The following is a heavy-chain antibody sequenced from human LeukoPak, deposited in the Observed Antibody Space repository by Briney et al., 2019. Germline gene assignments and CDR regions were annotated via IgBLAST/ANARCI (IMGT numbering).Heavy chain of an antibody. V-gene: IGHV4-30-4*01. CDR1: GGSISSGDYY. CDR2: IYYSGST. D-gene: IGHD4-17*01. CDR3: ARDHGDPPYFDY. J-gene: IGHJ4*02. Sequence: SETLSLTCTVSGGSISSGDYYWSWIRQPPGKGLEWIGYIYYSGSTYYNPSLKSRVTISVDTSKNQFSLKLSSVTAADTAVYYCARDHGDPPYFDYWGQGTLVTVSS.